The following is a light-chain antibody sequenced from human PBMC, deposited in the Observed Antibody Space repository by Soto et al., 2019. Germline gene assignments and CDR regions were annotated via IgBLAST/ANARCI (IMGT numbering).Light chain of an antibody. Sequence: EVVLTQSPATLSLSPGEIATLSFSASQSVRTSLAWYQHKPGQAPRLVIYDASLRANGVPARFGGSGSGTDFTLTISSLEPEDFAVYYCQHRTNWPPITFGQGTRLEIK. CDR2: DAS. V-gene: IGKV3-11*01. CDR3: QHRTNWPPIT. J-gene: IGKJ5*01. CDR1: QSVRTS.